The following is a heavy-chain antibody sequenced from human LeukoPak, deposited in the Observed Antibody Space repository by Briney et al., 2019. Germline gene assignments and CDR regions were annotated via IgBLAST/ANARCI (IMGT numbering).Heavy chain of an antibody. CDR3: ARTGRWLHEDAFDI. CDR2: ISSSSSII. D-gene: IGHD5-24*01. V-gene: IGHV3-48*04. J-gene: IGHJ3*02. CDR1: GFTFSNSW. Sequence: GGSLRLSCAGSGFTFSNSWMGWVRQAPGKGLEWVSYISSSSSIIYYADSVKGRFTISRDNAKNSLYLQMNSLRAEDTAVYYCARTGRWLHEDAFDIWGQGTMVTVSS.